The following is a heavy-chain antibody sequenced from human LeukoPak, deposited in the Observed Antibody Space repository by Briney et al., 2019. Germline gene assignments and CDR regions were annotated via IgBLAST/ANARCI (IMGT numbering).Heavy chain of an antibody. CDR3: VSLVMDYYYYGMDV. D-gene: IGHD3-16*01. Sequence: GGSLRLSCAASGFTFSSYAMHWVRQAPGKGLEWVAVISYDGSNKYYADSVKGRFTISRDNSKNTLYLQMNSLRAEDTAVYYCVSLVMDYYYYGMDVWGQGTTVTVSS. CDR1: GFTFSSYA. J-gene: IGHJ6*02. CDR2: ISYDGSNK. V-gene: IGHV3-30*04.